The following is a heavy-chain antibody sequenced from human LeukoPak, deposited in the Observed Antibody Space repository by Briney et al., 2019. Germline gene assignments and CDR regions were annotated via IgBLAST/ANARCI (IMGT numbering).Heavy chain of an antibody. CDR1: GFTFTTYW. CDR3: TGLYSSSWYY. Sequence: GGSLRLSCVACGFTFTTYWMSWARQAPGKGLEWVANIKQDGGEIYYVDSVKGRFTISRDNAKNSLFLQMNSLKTEDTAVYYCTGLYSSSWYYWGQGTLVTVSS. J-gene: IGHJ4*02. V-gene: IGHV3-7*03. D-gene: IGHD6-13*01. CDR2: IKQDGGEI.